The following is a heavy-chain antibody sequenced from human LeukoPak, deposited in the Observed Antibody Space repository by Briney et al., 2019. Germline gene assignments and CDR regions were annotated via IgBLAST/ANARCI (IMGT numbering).Heavy chain of an antibody. CDR2: IQYDGSNK. CDR1: AFTFSTYG. Sequence: GGSLRLSCAASAFTFSTYGMHWVRQAPGKGLEWVAFIQYDGSNKYYADSVKGRFTISRDNSKNTLYLQMNSLRAEDTAVYYCAKDIPAHDFWSGPGAFDIWGQGTMVTVSS. J-gene: IGHJ3*02. D-gene: IGHD3-3*01. V-gene: IGHV3-30*02. CDR3: AKDIPAHDFWSGPGAFDI.